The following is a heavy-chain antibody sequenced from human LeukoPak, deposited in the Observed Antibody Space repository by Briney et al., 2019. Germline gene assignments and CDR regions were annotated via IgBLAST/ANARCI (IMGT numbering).Heavy chain of an antibody. J-gene: IGHJ6*02. CDR3: ARAVANSGMDV. V-gene: IGHV1-2*02. CDR1: GYTFTGYY. D-gene: IGHD5-12*01. Sequence: ASVKVSCKASGYTFTGYYVHWMRQAPGQGLEWMAWINPNNGGTDYAQKFQGRVTMTRDTSISTAYMVLTRLTSDDTAVYYCARAVANSGMDVWGQGTTVTVSS. CDR2: INPNNGGT.